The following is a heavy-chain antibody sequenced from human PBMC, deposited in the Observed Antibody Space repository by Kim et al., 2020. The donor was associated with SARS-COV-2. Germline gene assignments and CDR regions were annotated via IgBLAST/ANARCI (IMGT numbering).Heavy chain of an antibody. Sequence: ADSVKGRFTTSRDNSKTTLYLQMNSLRAADTAMYYCASLNYYDSSGYYPHWGQGTLVSVSS. D-gene: IGHD3-22*01. CDR3: ASLNYYDSSGYYPH. V-gene: IGHV3-66*01. J-gene: IGHJ4*02.